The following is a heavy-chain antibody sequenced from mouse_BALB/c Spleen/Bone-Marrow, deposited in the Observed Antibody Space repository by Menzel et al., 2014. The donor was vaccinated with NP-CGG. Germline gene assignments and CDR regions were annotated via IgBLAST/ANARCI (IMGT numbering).Heavy chain of an antibody. CDR2: INPGSGGT. CDR1: GYAFTNYL. V-gene: IGHV1-54*01. J-gene: IGHJ4*01. Sequence: QVQLKQSGAELVRPGTSVKVSCKASGYAFTNYLIEWVKQRPGQGLEWIGVINPGSGGTNYSEKFKGKATLTADKSSSTAYMQLSSLTSDDSAVYFCARSLLRLQNAMDYWGQGTSVTVSS. D-gene: IGHD1-2*01. CDR3: ARSLLRLQNAMDY.